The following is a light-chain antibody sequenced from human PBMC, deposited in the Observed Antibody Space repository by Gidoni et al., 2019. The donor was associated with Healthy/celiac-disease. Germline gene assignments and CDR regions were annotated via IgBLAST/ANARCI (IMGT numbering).Light chain of an antibody. CDR1: SSDVGGYNY. J-gene: IGLJ2*01. Sequence: QSALTQPPSASGSPGQSVTISCPGTSSDVGGYNYVSWYQQHPGKAPKLMIYEVSKRPSGVPDRFSGSKSGNTASLTVSGLQAEDEADYYCSSYAGSNISFGGGTKLTVL. V-gene: IGLV2-8*01. CDR3: SSYAGSNIS. CDR2: EVS.